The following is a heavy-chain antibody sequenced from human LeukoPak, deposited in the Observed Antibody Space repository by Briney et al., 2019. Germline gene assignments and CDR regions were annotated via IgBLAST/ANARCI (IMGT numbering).Heavy chain of an antibody. CDR1: GGSFSGYY. CDR3: ARKGNGWYYTLFDY. CDR2: INHSGST. J-gene: IGHJ4*02. V-gene: IGHV4-34*01. Sequence: NPSETLSLTCAVYGGSFSGYYWSWIRQPPGKGLEWIGEINHSGSTNYNPSLKSRVTISVDTSKNQFSLKLSSVTAADTAVYYCARKGNGWYYTLFDYWSQGTLVTVSS. D-gene: IGHD6-19*01.